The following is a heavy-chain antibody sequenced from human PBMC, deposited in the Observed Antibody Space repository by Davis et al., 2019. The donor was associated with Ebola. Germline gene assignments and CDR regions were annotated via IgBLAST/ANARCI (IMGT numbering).Heavy chain of an antibody. CDR1: GYTFTSYT. J-gene: IGHJ5*02. CDR2: INPHNGNT. CDR3: ARAAVVVVVAATNWFDP. Sequence: ASVKVSCKASGYTFTSYTITWVRQAPGQGLEWMGWINPHNGNTNYAQNVQGRVTMTTDTSTCTAYMEVGILRSDDTAVYYCARAAVVVVVAATNWFDPWGQGTLVTVSS. D-gene: IGHD2-15*01. V-gene: IGHV1-18*01.